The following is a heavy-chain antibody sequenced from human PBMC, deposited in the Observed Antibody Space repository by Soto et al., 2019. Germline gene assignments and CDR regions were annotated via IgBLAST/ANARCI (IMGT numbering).Heavy chain of an antibody. V-gene: IGHV1-8*01. Sequence: QVQLVQSGAEVRKPGASVKVSCKASGYTFTSYDIAWVRQATGQGLEWMGWMNPNSANTGYAQKFQGRVTMTRHTSISTAYMELSSLTSEDTAVYYCARAIRDQLLSDYWGQGTLVTVSS. CDR2: MNPNSANT. D-gene: IGHD1-26*01. J-gene: IGHJ4*02. CDR1: GYTFTSYD. CDR3: ARAIRDQLLSDY.